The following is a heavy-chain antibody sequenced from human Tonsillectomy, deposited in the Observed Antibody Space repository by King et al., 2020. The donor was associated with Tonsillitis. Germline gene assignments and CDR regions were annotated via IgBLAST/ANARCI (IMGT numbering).Heavy chain of an antibody. J-gene: IGHJ2*01. V-gene: IGHV4-39*02. D-gene: IGHD5-24*01. Sequence: QLQESGPGLVKPSETLSLTCTVSGGSSSSGNYYWGWIRQPPGKGLEWIGSIYYTGSTYYNPSLKCRVTISVDTPKNHFSLKLSSVTAADTAVYYCAGTSRWAWYFDLWGRGTLVTVSS. CDR2: IYYTGST. CDR3: AGTSRWAWYFDL. CDR1: GGSSSSGNYY.